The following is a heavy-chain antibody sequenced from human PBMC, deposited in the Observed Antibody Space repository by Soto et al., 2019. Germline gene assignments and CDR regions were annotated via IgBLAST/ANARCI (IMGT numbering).Heavy chain of an antibody. CDR3: AKDYYYDSSGSPPGIFDY. CDR2: ISYVGSNK. Sequence: QVQLVESGGGVVQPGRSLRLSCAASGFTFSSYGMHWVRQAPGKGLEWVAVISYVGSNKYYADSVKGRFTISRDNSKNTLYLQMNSLRAEDTAVYYCAKDYYYDSSGSPPGIFDYWGQGTLVTVSS. CDR1: GFTFSSYG. D-gene: IGHD3-22*01. J-gene: IGHJ4*02. V-gene: IGHV3-30*18.